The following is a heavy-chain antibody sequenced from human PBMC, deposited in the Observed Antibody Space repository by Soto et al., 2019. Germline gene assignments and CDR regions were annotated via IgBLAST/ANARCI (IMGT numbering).Heavy chain of an antibody. V-gene: IGHV4-31*03. CDR1: GGSISSGGYY. J-gene: IGHJ4*02. Sequence: QVQLQESGPGLVKPSQTLSLTCTVSGGSISSGGYYWRWIREHPGKGLEWSGYIYYSGSTYYDPSRKSRVTISVDTSKNQLSLRLSSVGAEDTAVYYCAREPSICGQGTMVTVSS. CDR3: AREPSI. CDR2: IYYSGST.